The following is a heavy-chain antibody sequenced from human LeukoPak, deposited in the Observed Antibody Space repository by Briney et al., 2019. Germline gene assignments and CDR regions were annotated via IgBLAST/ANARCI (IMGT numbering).Heavy chain of an antibody. V-gene: IGHV4-4*02. CDR2: IYHSGST. Sequence: PSETLSLTCAVSGGSISSSNWWSWVRQPPGKGLEWIGEIYHSGSTNYNPSLKSRVTISVDKSKNQFSLKLSSVTAADTAVYYCARLGYSYGSYYYYGMDVWGQGTTVTVSS. CDR1: GGSISSSNW. D-gene: IGHD5-18*01. J-gene: IGHJ6*02. CDR3: ARLGYSYGSYYYYGMDV.